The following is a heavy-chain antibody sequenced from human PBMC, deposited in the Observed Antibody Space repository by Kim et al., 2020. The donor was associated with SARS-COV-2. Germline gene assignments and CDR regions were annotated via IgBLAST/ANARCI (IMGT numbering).Heavy chain of an antibody. CDR2: ISGSRGTT. CDR1: RFSITNNA. CDR3: VGGGTNKDLYY. Sequence: GGSLRLSCAASRFSITNNAMSWVRQAPGKGLEWVSVISGSRGTTYSADSVKGRFTISRDNSKNTLYLQVNNLRADDTAVYYCVGGGTNKDLYYWGQGTLVTVSS. V-gene: IGHV3-23*01. D-gene: IGHD1-26*01. J-gene: IGHJ4*02.